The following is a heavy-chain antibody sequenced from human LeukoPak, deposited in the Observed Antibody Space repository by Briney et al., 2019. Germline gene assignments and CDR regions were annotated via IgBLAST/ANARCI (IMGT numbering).Heavy chain of an antibody. CDR2: ISYDGSNK. Sequence: GGSLRLSCAASGFTFSSYGMHWVRQAPGKGLEWVAVISYDGSNKYYADSVKGRFTISRDNSKNTLYLQMNSLRAEDTAVYYCAKELQAWSGYYTPYYYGMDVWGQGTTVTVFS. J-gene: IGHJ6*02. CDR1: GFTFSSYG. D-gene: IGHD3-3*01. V-gene: IGHV3-30*18. CDR3: AKELQAWSGYYTPYYYGMDV.